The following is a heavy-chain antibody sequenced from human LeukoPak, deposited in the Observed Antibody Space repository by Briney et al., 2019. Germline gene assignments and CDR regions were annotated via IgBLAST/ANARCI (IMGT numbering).Heavy chain of an antibody. CDR3: ARSKRIYGSGKGGFDP. CDR2: MNPNSGNT. CDR1: GYTFTSYD. Sequence: ASVKVSCKASGYTFTSYDINWVRQATGQGLEWMGWMNPNSGNTGYAQKFQGRVTMTRNTSISTDYMELSSLRSEDTAVYYCARSKRIYGSGKGGFDPWGQGTLVTVSS. J-gene: IGHJ5*02. D-gene: IGHD3-10*01. V-gene: IGHV1-8*01.